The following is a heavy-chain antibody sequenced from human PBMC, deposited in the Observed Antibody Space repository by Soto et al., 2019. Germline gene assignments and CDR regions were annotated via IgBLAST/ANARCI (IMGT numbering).Heavy chain of an antibody. J-gene: IGHJ6*02. CDR2: ISYDGSNK. V-gene: IGHV3-30-3*01. D-gene: IGHD6-13*01. CDR1: GFTFSSYA. CDR3: ARLYSSSWIYYYYGMDV. Sequence: QVQLVESGGGVVQPGRSLRLSCAASGFTFSSYAMHWVRQAPGKGLEWVAVISYDGSNKYYADSVKGRFTISRDNSKNTLYLQMNSLRAEDTAVYYCARLYSSSWIYYYYGMDVWGQGTTVTVSS.